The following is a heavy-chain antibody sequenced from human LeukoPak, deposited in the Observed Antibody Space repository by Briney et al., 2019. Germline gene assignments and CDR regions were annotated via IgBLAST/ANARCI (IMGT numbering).Heavy chain of an antibody. CDR1: GGSISSYY. D-gene: IGHD3-10*01. CDR3: ARAELLWFGDCRGGCWFDP. CDR2: IYYSGST. V-gene: IGHV4-59*01. Sequence: PSETLSLTCTVSGGSISSYYWSWIRQPPGKGLEWIGYIYYSGSTNYNPSLKSRVTISVDTSKNQFSLKLSSVTAADTAVYYCARAELLWFGDCRGGCWFDPWGQGTLVTVSS. J-gene: IGHJ5*02.